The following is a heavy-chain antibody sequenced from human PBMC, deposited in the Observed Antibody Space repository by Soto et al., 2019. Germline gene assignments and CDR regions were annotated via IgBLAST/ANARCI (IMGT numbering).Heavy chain of an antibody. CDR2: INPNSGGT. CDR3: ARDLVPTPYCGGDGYSA. D-gene: IGHD2-21*02. Sequence: ASVKVSCKASGYTFTGYYMHWVRQAPGQGLEWMGWINPNSGGTNYAQKFQGRVTMTRDTSISTAYMELSRLRSDDTAVYYCARDLVPTPYCGGDGYSAWGQGTLVTVSS. J-gene: IGHJ5*02. CDR1: GYTFTGYY. V-gene: IGHV1-2*02.